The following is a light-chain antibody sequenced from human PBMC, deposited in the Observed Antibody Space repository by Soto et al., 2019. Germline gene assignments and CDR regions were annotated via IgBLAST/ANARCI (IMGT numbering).Light chain of an antibody. CDR2: GAS. J-gene: IGKJ1*01. Sequence: EIVLTQSPGTLSLSPGERATLSCRASQSVSSSYLAWYQQKPGQAPRLLIYGASSRATGIPDRFSGSGSGTDFTLTISRLEPEDFAVYYCQQSGSSPWTLGQGTKVEI. CDR1: QSVSSSY. V-gene: IGKV3-20*01. CDR3: QQSGSSPWT.